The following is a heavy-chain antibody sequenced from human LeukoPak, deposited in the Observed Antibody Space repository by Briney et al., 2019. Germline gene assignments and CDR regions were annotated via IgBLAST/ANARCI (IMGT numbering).Heavy chain of an antibody. D-gene: IGHD3-22*01. Sequence: ASVKVSCTASGGTFSSYAISWVRQAPGQGLEWMGRIIPILGIANYAQKFQGRVTITADKSTSTAYMELSSLRSEDTAVYYCARGGYYDSSGYYRDAFDIWGQGTMVTVSS. J-gene: IGHJ3*02. CDR3: ARGGYYDSSGYYRDAFDI. CDR1: GGTFSSYA. V-gene: IGHV1-69*04. CDR2: IIPILGIA.